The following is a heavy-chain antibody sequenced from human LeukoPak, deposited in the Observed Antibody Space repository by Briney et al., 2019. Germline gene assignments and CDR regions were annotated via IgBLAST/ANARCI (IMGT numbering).Heavy chain of an antibody. Sequence: GGSLRLSCTASGFTFGAYAMHWVRQVPGKGLEWVSLINKDGDATYYADSVNGRFTISRDNSKNFLYLQMNSLRSEDSALYYCATWAFYHGLDAWGRGSTVTVSS. D-gene: IGHD1-26*01. J-gene: IGHJ6*02. V-gene: IGHV3-43*02. CDR1: GFTFGAYA. CDR2: INKDGDAT. CDR3: ATWAFYHGLDA.